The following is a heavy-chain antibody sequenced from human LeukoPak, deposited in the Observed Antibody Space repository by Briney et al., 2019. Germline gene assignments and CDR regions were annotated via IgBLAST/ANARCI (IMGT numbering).Heavy chain of an antibody. CDR3: ARDYRSNCSGGSCYFSASWYFDL. V-gene: IGHV4-59*01. Sequence: PSETLSLTCTVSGGSISSYYWSWIRQPPGKGLEWIGYIYYSGSTNYNPSLKSRVTISVDTPKNQFSLKLSSVTAADTAVYYCARDYRSNCSGGSCYFSASWYFDLWGRGTLVTVSS. J-gene: IGHJ2*01. CDR2: IYYSGST. CDR1: GGSISSYY. D-gene: IGHD2-15*01.